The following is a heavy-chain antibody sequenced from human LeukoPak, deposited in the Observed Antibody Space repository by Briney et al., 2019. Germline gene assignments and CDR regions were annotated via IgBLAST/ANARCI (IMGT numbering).Heavy chain of an antibody. CDR2: VYTSGST. CDR3: ARDKSITMIVGGAFDI. J-gene: IGHJ3*02. D-gene: IGHD3-22*01. Sequence: SETLSLTCTVSGGSISSYYWRWIRQPAGKGLEWIGRVYTSGSTNYSPSLKSRVTMSVDTSKNQFSLKLSSVTAADTAVYYCARDKSITMIVGGAFDIWGQGTMVTVSS. CDR1: GGSISSYY. V-gene: IGHV4-4*07.